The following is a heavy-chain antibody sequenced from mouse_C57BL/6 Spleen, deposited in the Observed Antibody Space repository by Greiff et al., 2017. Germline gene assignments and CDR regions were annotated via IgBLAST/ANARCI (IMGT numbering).Heavy chain of an antibody. V-gene: IGHV1-20*01. Sequence: EVKLQESGPELVKPGDSVKISCKASGYSFTGYFMNWVMQSHGKSLEWIGRINPYNGDTFYNQKFKGKATLTVDKSSSTAHMELRSLTSEDSAVYYCARASYWYFDVWGTGTTVTVSS. CDR3: ARASYWYFDV. CDR2: INPYNGDT. J-gene: IGHJ1*03. CDR1: GYSFTGYF. D-gene: IGHD1-2*01.